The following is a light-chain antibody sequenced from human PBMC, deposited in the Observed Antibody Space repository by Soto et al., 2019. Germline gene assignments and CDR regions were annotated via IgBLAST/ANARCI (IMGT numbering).Light chain of an antibody. CDR3: TSYTTSFTYV. CDR1: SSDVDGYNF. CDR2: DVS. J-gene: IGLJ1*01. Sequence: QSVLTQPASVSGSPGQSITISCTGASSDVDGYNFVSWYQHHPGKAPELIIYDVSNRPSGVSSRFSGFKSGNTASLTVSGLQAEDEADYYCTSYTTSFTYVFGTGTKVTVL. V-gene: IGLV2-14*03.